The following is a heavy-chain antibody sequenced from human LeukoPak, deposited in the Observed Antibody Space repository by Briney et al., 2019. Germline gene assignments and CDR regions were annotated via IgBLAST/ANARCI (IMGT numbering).Heavy chain of an antibody. CDR2: INPNSGGT. D-gene: IGHD3-22*01. CDR3: ARDKGSGGYSAHDY. V-gene: IGHV1-2*02. J-gene: IGHJ4*02. CDR1: GYTFTGYY. Sequence: ASVKVSCKASGYTFTGYYMHWVRQAPGQGLEWMGWINPNSGGTNYAQKLQGRVTMTTDTSTSTAYMELRSLRSDDTAVYYCARDKGSGGYSAHDYWGQGTLVTVSS.